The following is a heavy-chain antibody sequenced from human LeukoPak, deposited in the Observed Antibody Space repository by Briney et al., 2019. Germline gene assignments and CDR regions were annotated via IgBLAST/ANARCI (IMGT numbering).Heavy chain of an antibody. J-gene: IGHJ4*02. Sequence: PGGSLRLSCAASGFTFSSYSMNWVRQAPGKGLEWVSSISSSSSYIYYAESVKGRFTISRDNAKNSLYLQMNSLRVEDTAVYYCAREVYGGTYFDYWGQGTLVTVSS. CDR1: GFTFSSYS. D-gene: IGHD4-23*01. CDR2: ISSSSSYI. V-gene: IGHV3-21*01. CDR3: AREVYGGTYFDY.